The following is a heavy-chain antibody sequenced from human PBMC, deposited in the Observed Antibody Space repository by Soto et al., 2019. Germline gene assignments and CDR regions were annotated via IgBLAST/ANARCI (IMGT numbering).Heavy chain of an antibody. J-gene: IGHJ4*02. V-gene: IGHV3-53*02. D-gene: IGHD6-6*01. CDR2: IYSDGTT. CDR1: GFTVSSNY. CDR3: SFLSN. Sequence: EVQLVETGGGLIQPGGSLRLSCAASGFTVSSNYMNWVRQAPGKGLEWVSIIYSDGTTSYADSVKGRFTISRDNFKNTLHLQMNSLRADDTAVYYCSFLSNWGQGTLVTVSS.